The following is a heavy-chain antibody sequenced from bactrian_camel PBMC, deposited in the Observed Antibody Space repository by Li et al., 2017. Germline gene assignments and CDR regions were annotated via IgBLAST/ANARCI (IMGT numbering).Heavy chain of an antibody. D-gene: IGHD3*01. CDR2: ITTYNGAT. J-gene: IGHJ4*01. V-gene: IGHV3S63*01. Sequence: QVQLVESGGGTVQAGGSLRLSCKASGYTGDTNCMGWFRQSPGKERERVALITTYNGATRYADSVKGRFTISRDNAKNTLFLQMNSLKPENTAMYYCAAGPLYDCLSGSWSSGLLYWGQGTQVTVS. CDR3: AAGPLYDCLSGSWSSGLLY. CDR1: GYTGDTNC.